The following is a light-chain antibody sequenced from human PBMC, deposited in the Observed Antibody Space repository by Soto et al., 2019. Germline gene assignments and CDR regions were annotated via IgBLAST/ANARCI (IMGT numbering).Light chain of an antibody. CDR1: QSVSRRY. Sequence: EIVLTQSPGTLSLSPGERATLSCRASQSVSRRYLAWYQQKPGQAPRLLIYGASSRATGIPDRFNGDGSGTDFTLTISRLEPEDFAVYYCQEHASIFGQGTRLEIK. V-gene: IGKV3-20*01. CDR3: QEHASI. CDR2: GAS. J-gene: IGKJ5*01.